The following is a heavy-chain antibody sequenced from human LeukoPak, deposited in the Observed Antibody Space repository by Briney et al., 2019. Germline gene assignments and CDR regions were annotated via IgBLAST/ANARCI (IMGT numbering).Heavy chain of an antibody. D-gene: IGHD1-26*01. CDR3: ARGSGSFSGGFDY. CDR1: GFTFSSYG. V-gene: IGHV3-33*01. J-gene: IGHJ4*02. CDR2: IWSDGSNK. Sequence: GRSLRLSCAASGFTFSSYGMHWIRQTPGKGLEWVAIIWSDGSNKYYADSVKGRFTISRDNSKNTLYLQMNSLRAEDTAVYYCARGSGSFSGGFDYWGQGTLVTVSS.